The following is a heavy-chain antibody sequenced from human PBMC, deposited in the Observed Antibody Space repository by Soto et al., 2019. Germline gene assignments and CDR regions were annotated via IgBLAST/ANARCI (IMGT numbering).Heavy chain of an antibody. J-gene: IGHJ4*02. Sequence: QVQLVESGGGVVQPGRSLRLSCAASGFTFSSYAMHWVRQAPGKGLEWVAVISYDGSNKYYADSVKGRFTISRDNSKNTLYLQMNSLRAEDTAVYYCARDSNRRWLQSFAFDYWGQGTLVTVSS. D-gene: IGHD5-12*01. CDR3: ARDSNRRWLQSFAFDY. V-gene: IGHV3-30-3*01. CDR1: GFTFSSYA. CDR2: ISYDGSNK.